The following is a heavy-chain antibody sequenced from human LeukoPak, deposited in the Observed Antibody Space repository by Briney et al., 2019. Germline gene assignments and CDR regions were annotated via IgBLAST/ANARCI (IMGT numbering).Heavy chain of an antibody. V-gene: IGHV4-30-4*08. CDR1: GGSISRADYY. CDR2: IYYSGST. D-gene: IGHD3-3*01. Sequence: PSETLSLTCTVSGGSISRADYYWSWIRQPPGKGLEWIGYIYYSGSTYSNPSLKSRATISVDTSKNQFSLKLSSVTAADTAVYYCARDSDFWSGYYYFDYWGQGTLVTVSS. J-gene: IGHJ4*02. CDR3: ARDSDFWSGYYYFDY.